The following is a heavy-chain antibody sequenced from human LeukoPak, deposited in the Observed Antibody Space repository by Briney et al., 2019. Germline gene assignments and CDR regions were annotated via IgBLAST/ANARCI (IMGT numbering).Heavy chain of an antibody. CDR1: GYTFTGYY. J-gene: IGHJ4*02. CDR3: ARSPIRIAVAGTVDY. D-gene: IGHD6-19*01. CDR2: INPNSGGT. Sequence: GASVKVSCKASGYTFTGYYMHWVRQAPGQGLEWMGWINPNSGGTNYAQKFQGRATMTRDTSISTAYMELSRLRSDDTAVYYCARSPIRIAVAGTVDYWGQGTLVTVSS. V-gene: IGHV1-2*02.